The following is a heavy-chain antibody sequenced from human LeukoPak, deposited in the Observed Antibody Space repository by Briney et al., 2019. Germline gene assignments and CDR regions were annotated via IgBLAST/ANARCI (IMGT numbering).Heavy chain of an antibody. CDR1: GFTVSSYW. D-gene: IGHD5-24*01. CDR3: AREMATTGGVDY. V-gene: IGHV3-7*01. CDR2: IKQDGSEK. J-gene: IGHJ4*02. Sequence: GGSLRLSCAASGFTVSSYWMSWVRQAPGKGLEWVANIKQDGSEKYYVDSVKGRFTISRDNAKNSLYLQMNSLRAEDTAVYYCAREMATTGGVDYWGQGTLVTVSS.